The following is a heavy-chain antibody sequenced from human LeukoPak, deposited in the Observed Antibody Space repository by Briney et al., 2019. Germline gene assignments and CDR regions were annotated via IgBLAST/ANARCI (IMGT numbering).Heavy chain of an antibody. CDR1: GFTFSSYG. CDR2: IRYDGSNK. V-gene: IGHV3-30*02. CDR3: AKDQLYGSGSYLWYYYYMDV. J-gene: IGHJ6*03. Sequence: GGSLRFSCAASGFTFSSYGMHWVRQAPGKGLEWVAFIRYDGSNKYYADSVKGRFTISRDNSKNTLYLQMNSLRAEDTAVYYCAKDQLYGSGSYLWYYYYMDVWGKGTTVTVSS. D-gene: IGHD3-10*01.